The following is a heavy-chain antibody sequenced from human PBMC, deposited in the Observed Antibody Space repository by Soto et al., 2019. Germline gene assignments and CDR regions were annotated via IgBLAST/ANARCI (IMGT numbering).Heavy chain of an antibody. CDR2: ISRDGGTK. CDR3: TGEVASGY. CDR1: GFTVSSYG. D-gene: IGHD2-8*02. Sequence: ESGGGVVQPGRSLRLSCAASGFTVSSYGMHWVRQAPGEGLEWVAVISRDGGTKYYADSVKGPFTISKDTSRNTLFLEMNSLRADDMAVYYCTGEVASGYWGQGTLVTVSS. J-gene: IGHJ4*02. V-gene: IGHV3-30*03.